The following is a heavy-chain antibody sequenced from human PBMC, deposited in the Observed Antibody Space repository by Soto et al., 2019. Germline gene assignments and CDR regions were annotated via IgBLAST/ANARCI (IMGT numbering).Heavy chain of an antibody. Sequence: GGSLRLSCAASGFTFSSYWMHWVRQAPGKGLVWVSRINSYGSSRGYADSVKGRFTVSRDNAKYTLYLQMNSLRAEDTAVYYCARDGGLAVQDAFDIWGQGTMVTVSS. CDR2: INSYGSSR. V-gene: IGHV3-74*01. D-gene: IGHD3-16*01. CDR1: GFTFSSYW. J-gene: IGHJ3*02. CDR3: ARDGGLAVQDAFDI.